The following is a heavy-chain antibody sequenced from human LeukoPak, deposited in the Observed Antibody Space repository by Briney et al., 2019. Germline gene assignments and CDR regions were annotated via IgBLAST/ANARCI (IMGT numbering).Heavy chain of an antibody. CDR2: ISYDGSNK. V-gene: IGHV3-30-3*01. D-gene: IGHD6-19*01. CDR1: GFTFSSYA. CDR3: ARDPYSSALYYFDY. Sequence: GGSLRLSCAASGFTFSSYAMPWVRQAPGKGLEWVAVISYDGSNKYYADSVKGRFTIFRDNSKNTLYLQMNSLRAEDTAVYYCARDPYSSALYYFDYWGQGTLVTVSS. J-gene: IGHJ4*02.